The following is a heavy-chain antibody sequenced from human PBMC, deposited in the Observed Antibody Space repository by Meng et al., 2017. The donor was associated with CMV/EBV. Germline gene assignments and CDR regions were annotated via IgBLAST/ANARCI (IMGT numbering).Heavy chain of an antibody. V-gene: IGHV3-21*01. Sequence: GGSLRLSCEASGFIFSSYGMHWVRQAPGKGLEWVSSISSSSSYIYYADSVKGRFTISRDNAKNSLYLQMNSLRAEDTAVYYCARGGSGYGSDYWGQGTLVTVSS. CDR3: ARGGSGYGSDY. CDR1: GFIFSSYG. J-gene: IGHJ4*02. D-gene: IGHD5-12*01. CDR2: ISSSSSYI.